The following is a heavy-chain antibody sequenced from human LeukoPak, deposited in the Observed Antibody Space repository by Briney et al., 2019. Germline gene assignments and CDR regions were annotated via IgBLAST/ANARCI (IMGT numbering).Heavy chain of an antibody. Sequence: GGSLRLSCAASGFTFSSYAMSWVRQAPGKGLEWVSAISGSGGSTYYADSVKGRFTISRDNSKNTLYLQMNSLGAEDTAVYYCAKDLPLPYSSGWYYYWGQGTLVTVSS. J-gene: IGHJ4*02. CDR2: ISGSGGST. CDR1: GFTFSSYA. CDR3: AKDLPLPYSSGWYYY. V-gene: IGHV3-23*01. D-gene: IGHD6-19*01.